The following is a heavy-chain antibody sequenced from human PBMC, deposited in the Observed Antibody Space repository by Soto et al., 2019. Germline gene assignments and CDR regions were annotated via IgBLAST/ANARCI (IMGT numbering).Heavy chain of an antibody. CDR3: ATRKSGSYLIDHRHDGMDV. CDR2: MNPNSGNT. J-gene: IGHJ6*02. Sequence: GASVKVSCKASGYTFTSYDINWVRQATGQGLEWMGWMNPNSGNTGYAQKFQGRVTMTRNTSISTAYMELSSLRSEDTAVYYCATRKSGSYLIDHRHDGMDVWGQGTTVTVSS. D-gene: IGHD1-26*01. CDR1: GYTFTSYD. V-gene: IGHV1-8*01.